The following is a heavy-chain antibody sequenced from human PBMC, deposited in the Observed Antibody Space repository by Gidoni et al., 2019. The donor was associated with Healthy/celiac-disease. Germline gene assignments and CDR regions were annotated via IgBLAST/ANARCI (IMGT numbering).Heavy chain of an antibody. D-gene: IGHD3-3*01. Sequence: QVQLVQSGAEVKKPGASVKVSCKASGYTFTGYYMHWVRQAPGQGLEWMGWINPNSGGTNYAQKFQGRVTMTRDTSISTAYMQLSRLRSDDTAVYYCARWKDYDFWSGPEVYYYMDVWGKGTTVTVSS. CDR3: ARWKDYDFWSGPEVYYYMDV. CDR1: GYTFTGYY. J-gene: IGHJ6*03. V-gene: IGHV1-2*02. CDR2: INPNSGGT.